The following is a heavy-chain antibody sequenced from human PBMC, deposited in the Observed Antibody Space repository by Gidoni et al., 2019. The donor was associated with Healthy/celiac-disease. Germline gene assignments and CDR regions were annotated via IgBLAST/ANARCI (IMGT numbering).Heavy chain of an antibody. D-gene: IGHD1-26*01. V-gene: IGHV3-11*06. CDR3: ARVGALTGNGYFDL. J-gene: IGHJ2*01. Sequence: QVQLVESGGGLVKPEGSLRLSCAASGFPFSDYYMSWILQAPGKGLEWVSYISSSSSYTNYEDSVKGRFTISRVNAKNSLYLQMHSLRAEDTAVYYCARVGALTGNGYFDLWGRGTLVTVSS. CDR2: ISSSSSYT. CDR1: GFPFSDYY.